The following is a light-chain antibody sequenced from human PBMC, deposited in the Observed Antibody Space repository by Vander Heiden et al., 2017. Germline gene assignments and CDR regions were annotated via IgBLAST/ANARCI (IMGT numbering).Light chain of an antibody. CDR3: QQSDSTPLT. Sequence: DIHITQSPSSLSVSVGDRVTITCRASQSISSYLNWYQQKPGKAPKLLIYAASSLQSGVPSRFSGSGSGTDFTLTISSLQPEDFATYYCQQSDSTPLTFGGGTKVEIK. CDR1: QSISSY. V-gene: IGKV1-39*01. J-gene: IGKJ4*01. CDR2: AAS.